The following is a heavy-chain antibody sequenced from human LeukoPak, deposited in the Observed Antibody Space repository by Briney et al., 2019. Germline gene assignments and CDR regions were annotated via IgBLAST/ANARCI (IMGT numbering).Heavy chain of an antibody. Sequence: SETLSLTCTVSDGSISSYYWSWIRQPPGKGLERIGYIYNTGSTTYNPSLKSRVTISVDRSRNLFSLNLGSVTAADTAVYYCARAVSGYYFDYWGQGTLVAVSS. J-gene: IGHJ4*02. V-gene: IGHV4-59*01. D-gene: IGHD6-19*01. CDR1: DGSISSYY. CDR2: IYNTGST. CDR3: ARAVSGYYFDY.